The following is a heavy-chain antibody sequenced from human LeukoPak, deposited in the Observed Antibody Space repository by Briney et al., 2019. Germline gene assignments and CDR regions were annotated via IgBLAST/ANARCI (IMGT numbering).Heavy chain of an antibody. D-gene: IGHD6-13*01. Sequence: GGSLRLSCAASGFTFSNAWMSWVRQAPGKGLEWVGRIKSKTDGGTTDYAAPVKGRFTISRDDSKNTLYLQMNSLRAEDTAVYYCAKFVAGAGTGAIDYWGQGTLVTVSS. CDR2: IKSKTDGGTT. CDR1: GFTFSNAW. V-gene: IGHV3-15*01. J-gene: IGHJ4*02. CDR3: AKFVAGAGTGAIDY.